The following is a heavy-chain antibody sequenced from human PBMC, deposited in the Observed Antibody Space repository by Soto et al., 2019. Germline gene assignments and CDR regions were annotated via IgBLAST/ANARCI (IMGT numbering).Heavy chain of an antibody. J-gene: IGHJ6*02. V-gene: IGHV4-61*01. D-gene: IGHD4-17*01. CDR1: GGSVSSGSYY. CDR2: IYYSGST. CDR3: AREALQSYGDDGCYYCFGMDV. Sequence: ETLSLTCTVSGGSVSSGSYYWSWIRQPPGKGLEWIGYIYYSGSTNYNPSLKSRVTISVDTSKNQFSLKLSSVTAADTAVYYCAREALQSYGDDGCYYCFGMDVWGRGTTVTVSS.